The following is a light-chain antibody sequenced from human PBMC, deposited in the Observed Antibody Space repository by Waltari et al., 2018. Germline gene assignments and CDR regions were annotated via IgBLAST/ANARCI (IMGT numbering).Light chain of an antibody. CDR3: QSFDSSLSSYV. Sequence: QSVLTQPPSVSGAPGQRVTISCTGSSPNIGTDYNIHWYQQLPGTAPKLLIYGNSNRPSGVPDRFSGSKSGTSASLAITGLQAEDAADYYCQSFDSSLSSYVFGTGTRVTVL. J-gene: IGLJ1*01. CDR1: SPNIGTDYN. CDR2: GNS. V-gene: IGLV1-40*01.